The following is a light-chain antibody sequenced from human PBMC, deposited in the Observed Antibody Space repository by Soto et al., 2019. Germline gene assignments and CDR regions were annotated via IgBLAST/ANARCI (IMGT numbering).Light chain of an antibody. J-gene: IGKJ3*01. Sequence: EIVLTQSPGAMSLSPGERATLSCRASQSIYIYSLAWYQHKRGQAPRRLIYAPTVRATAVPDRFNGSGSGTDFALTISRLEPEDSAMYYCQQYGDSPFAFGPGTKLDVK. V-gene: IGKV3-20*01. CDR2: APT. CDR3: QQYGDSPFA. CDR1: QSIYIYS.